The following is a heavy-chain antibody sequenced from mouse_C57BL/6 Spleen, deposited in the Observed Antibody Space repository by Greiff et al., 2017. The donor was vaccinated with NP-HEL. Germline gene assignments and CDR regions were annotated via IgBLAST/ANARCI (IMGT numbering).Heavy chain of an antibody. CDR3: ARGSNYVALYAMDY. J-gene: IGHJ4*01. CDR2: IYPGSGST. Sequence: QVQLQQPGAELVKPGASVKMSCKASGYTFTSYWITWVKQRPGQGLEWIGDIYPGSGSTNYNEKFKSKATLTVDTSSSTAYMQLSSLTSEDSAVYDCARGSNYVALYAMDYWGQGTSVTVSS. V-gene: IGHV1-55*01. D-gene: IGHD2-5*01. CDR1: GYTFTSYW.